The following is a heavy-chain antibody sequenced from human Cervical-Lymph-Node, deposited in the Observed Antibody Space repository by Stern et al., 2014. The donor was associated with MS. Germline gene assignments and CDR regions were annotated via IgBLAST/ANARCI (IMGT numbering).Heavy chain of an antibody. V-gene: IGHV1-18*01. CDR3: AIMGTNGIDV. Sequence: QVQLVQSGTEVKKPGASVKVSCQASGDTFGTYGVNWVRQAPGQRLEWLGWISGYKGNTNYAQRLQGRGTLTTDTSTTTAYMELRSLRSDDTAVYYCAIMGTNGIDVWGQGTTVTVSS. CDR2: ISGYKGNT. D-gene: IGHD5-18*01. CDR1: GDTFGTYG. J-gene: IGHJ6*02.